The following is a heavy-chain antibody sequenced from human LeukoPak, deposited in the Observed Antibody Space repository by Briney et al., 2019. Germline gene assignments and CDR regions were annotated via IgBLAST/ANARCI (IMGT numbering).Heavy chain of an antibody. CDR1: GFTFDDYA. CDR3: AMGATYTKRYSSSWFSEYFQH. V-gene: IGHV3-43D*03. CDR2: ISWDGGST. D-gene: IGHD6-13*01. J-gene: IGHJ1*01. Sequence: GGSLRLSCAASGFTFDDYAMHWVRQAPGKGLEWVSLISWDGGSTYYADSVKGRFTISRDNSKNSLYLQMNSLRAEDTALYYCAMGATYTKRYSSSWFSEYFQHWGQGTLVTVSS.